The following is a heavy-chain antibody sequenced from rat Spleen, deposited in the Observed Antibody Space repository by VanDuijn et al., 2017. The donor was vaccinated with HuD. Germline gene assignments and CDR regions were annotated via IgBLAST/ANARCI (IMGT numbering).Heavy chain of an antibody. CDR2: ISYDGSST. CDR3: ATGWVMGA. CDR1: GFTFSNYG. J-gene: IGHJ4*01. V-gene: IGHV5-29*01. Sequence: EVQLVESGGGLVQPGRSLKLSCAASGFTFSNYGMAWVRQAPTKGLEWVATISYDGSSTYYGDSVNGRFTISRDNAKSTLYLHMDSLRSEDTATYYCATGWVMGAWGQGASVTVSS. D-gene: IGHD1-12*02.